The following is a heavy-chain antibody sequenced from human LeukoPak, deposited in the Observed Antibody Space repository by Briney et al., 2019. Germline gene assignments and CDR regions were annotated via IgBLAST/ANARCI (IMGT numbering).Heavy chain of an antibody. V-gene: IGHV1-2*02. CDR1: GYTFTGYY. CDR3: AREYSGSYGFDY. CDR2: INPNSGGT. D-gene: IGHD1-26*01. Sequence: GAPVKVSCKASGYTFTGYYMHWVRQAPGQGLEWMGWINPNSGGTNYAQKFQGRVTMTRDTSISTAYMELSRLRSDDTAVYYCAREYSGSYGFDYWGQGTLVTVSS. J-gene: IGHJ4*02.